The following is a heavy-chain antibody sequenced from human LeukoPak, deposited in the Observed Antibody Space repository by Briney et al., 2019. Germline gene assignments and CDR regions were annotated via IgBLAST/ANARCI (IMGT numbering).Heavy chain of an antibody. CDR1: GFTFSSYE. J-gene: IGHJ4*02. V-gene: IGHV3-48*03. CDR2: ISSSGSTI. CDR3: AKMIEFGGVIVLKHFDY. D-gene: IGHD3-16*02. Sequence: GGSLRLSCAASGFTFSSYEMNWVRQAPGKGLEWVSYISSSGSTIYYADSVKGRFTISRDNAKNSLYLQMNSLRAEDTAVYYCAKMIEFGGVIVLKHFDYWGQGTLVTVSS.